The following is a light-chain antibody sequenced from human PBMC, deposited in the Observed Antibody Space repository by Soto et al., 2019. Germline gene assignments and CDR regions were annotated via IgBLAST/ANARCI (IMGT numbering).Light chain of an antibody. V-gene: IGKV1-6*01. J-gene: IGKJ1*01. CDR1: QDISKD. Sequence: AIQMTQSPTSLSASVGDRVIITCRASQDISKDLGWYQQKPGKAPKFLIYSATSTQSGVPSTFSGSGFGTDVTLTISSLQPEDFATYYCLQDHDYPRTFGQGTKVDIK. CDR3: LQDHDYPRT. CDR2: SAT.